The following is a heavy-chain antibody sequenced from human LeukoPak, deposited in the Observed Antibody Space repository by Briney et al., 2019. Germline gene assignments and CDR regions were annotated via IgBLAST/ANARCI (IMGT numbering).Heavy chain of an antibody. CDR1: GGSISSYY. Sequence: PSETLSLTCTVSGGSISSYYWSWIRQPPGKGLEWIGYIYYSGSTNYNPSLKSRVTISVDTSKNQFSLKLSSVTAADTAMYYCARVSGYDWESFYDYWGQGSLVTVSS. V-gene: IGHV4-59*01. CDR2: IYYSGST. CDR3: ARVSGYDWESFYDY. D-gene: IGHD5-12*01. J-gene: IGHJ4*02.